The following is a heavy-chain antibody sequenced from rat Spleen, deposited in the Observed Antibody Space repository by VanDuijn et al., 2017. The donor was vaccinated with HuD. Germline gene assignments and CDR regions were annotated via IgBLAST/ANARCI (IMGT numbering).Heavy chain of an antibody. V-gene: IGHV5S13*01. CDR2: INTGGGII. J-gene: IGHJ2*01. D-gene: IGHD1-4*01. CDR1: GFSYSNYI. Sequence: EVQLVESDGGLVQPGRSLKLSCAASGFSYSNYIMAWVRQAPTKGLEWVASINTGGGIIFYRGSVKGRFTISRDDAKNTLYLQMDSLRSEDTATYYCARVAGGYFDYWGQGVLVTVSS. CDR3: ARVAGGYFDY.